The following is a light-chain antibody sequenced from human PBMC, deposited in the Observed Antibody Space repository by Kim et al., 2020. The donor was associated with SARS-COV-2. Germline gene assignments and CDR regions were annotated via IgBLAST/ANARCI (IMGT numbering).Light chain of an antibody. Sequence: ATINCKSSQSVLYSSDNKNYLAWYQQTPGQPPKLLIYWASTRESGVPDRFSGSGSGTDFTLTISRLQAEDVAVYYCQQFYSLPLTFGGGTKVDIK. V-gene: IGKV4-1*01. J-gene: IGKJ4*01. CDR3: QQFYSLPLT. CDR2: WAS. CDR1: QSVLYSSDNKNY.